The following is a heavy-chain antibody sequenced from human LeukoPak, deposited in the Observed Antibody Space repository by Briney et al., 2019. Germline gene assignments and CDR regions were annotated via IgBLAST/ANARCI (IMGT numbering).Heavy chain of an antibody. V-gene: IGHV4-30-2*01. Sequence: SETLSLTCAVSGGSISSGTYSWTWIRQPPGRGLEWIGYIYQSGTTYYNPSLKSRVTISVDRSKNQVSLKLSSVTAADTAVYYCARVSGSWEALDYWGQGTLVTVSS. J-gene: IGHJ4*02. CDR1: GGSISSGTYS. CDR3: ARVSGSWEALDY. D-gene: IGHD6-13*01. CDR2: IYQSGTT.